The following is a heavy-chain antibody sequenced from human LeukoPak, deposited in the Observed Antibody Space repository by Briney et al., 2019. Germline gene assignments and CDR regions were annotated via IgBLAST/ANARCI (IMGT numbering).Heavy chain of an antibody. CDR2: INTNTGNP. D-gene: IGHD6-19*01. J-gene: IGHJ6*03. CDR1: GYTFTSYA. CDR3: ARSGSVRQWLSGVDKYYYMDV. V-gene: IGHV7-4-1*02. Sequence: ASVKVSCKASGYTFTSYAMNWVRQAPGQGLEWMGWINTNTGNPTYAQGFTGRFVFSLDTSVSTAYLQISSLKAEDTAVYYCARSGSVRQWLSGVDKYYYMDVWGKGTTVTVSS.